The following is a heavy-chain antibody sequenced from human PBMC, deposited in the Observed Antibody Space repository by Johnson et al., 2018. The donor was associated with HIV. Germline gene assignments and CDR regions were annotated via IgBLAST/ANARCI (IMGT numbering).Heavy chain of an antibody. V-gene: IGHV3-7*02. D-gene: IGHD3-16*01. J-gene: IGHJ3*02. CDR3: AKRGGVGDVAFDI. CDR1: GFTFSSYW. CDR2: IKQDGSEK. Sequence: VQLVESGGGLVQPGGSLRLSCAASGFTFSSYWMSWVRQAPGKGLEWVANIKQDGSEKYSADSVKGRFTISRDNSKNTLYLQMNSLRAEDTAVYYCAKRGGVGDVAFDIWGQGTMVTVSS.